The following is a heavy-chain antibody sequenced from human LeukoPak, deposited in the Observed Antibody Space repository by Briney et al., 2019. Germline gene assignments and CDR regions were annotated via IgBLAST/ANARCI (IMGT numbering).Heavy chain of an antibody. CDR3: ARDRGSSGYSYGVL. V-gene: IGHV3-21*01. CDR2: ISGSGSYI. Sequence: GGSLRLSCVASEFTFSSYSMNWVRQAPGKGLEWVSSISGSGSYIYYADSVKGRFTISRDNAKNSLYLQMNSLRAEDTAVYYCARDRGSSGYSYGVLWGQGTLVTVSS. D-gene: IGHD5-18*01. CDR1: EFTFSSYS. J-gene: IGHJ4*02.